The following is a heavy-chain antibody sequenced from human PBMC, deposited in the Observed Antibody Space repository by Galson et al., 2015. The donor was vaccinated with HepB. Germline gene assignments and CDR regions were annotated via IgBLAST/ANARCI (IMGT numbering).Heavy chain of an antibody. D-gene: IGHD4-17*01. J-gene: IGHJ4*02. V-gene: IGHV3-23*03. Sequence: SLRLSCAASGFTFSAFATSWVRQAPGKGLEWVSGVEKDSSGTYYADSVKGRFTISRDNSKNTLYLKVNSLRAEDTAVYYCAKQAGNLIRSWHFDYGGQGSLVIGSS. CDR1: GFTFSAFA. CDR3: AKQAGNLIRSWHFDY. CDR2: VEKDSSGT.